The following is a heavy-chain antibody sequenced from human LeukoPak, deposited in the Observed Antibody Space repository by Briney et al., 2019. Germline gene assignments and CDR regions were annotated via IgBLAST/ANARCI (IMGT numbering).Heavy chain of an antibody. J-gene: IGHJ3*02. CDR1: GYSFTSYW. Sequence: GESLKIPCKGSGYSFTSYWIGWVRQMPGKGLEWMGIIYPGDSDTRYSPSFQGQVTISADKSISTAYLQWSSLKASDTAMYCCARRGAVAGAGDALDIWGQGTMVTVSS. V-gene: IGHV5-51*01. CDR3: ARRGAVAGAGDALDI. CDR2: IYPGDSDT. D-gene: IGHD6-19*01.